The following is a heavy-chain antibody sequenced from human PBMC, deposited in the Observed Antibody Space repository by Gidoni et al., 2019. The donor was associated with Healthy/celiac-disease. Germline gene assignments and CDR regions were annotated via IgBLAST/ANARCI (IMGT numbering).Heavy chain of an antibody. CDR3: ARDRYSSSWTFDP. CDR1: GGAISSGVYY. V-gene: IGHV4-31*03. D-gene: IGHD6-13*01. CDR2: IYDSWST. J-gene: IGHJ5*02. Sequence: QVQLQESGPGLAKPSQTLSLTCTVSGGAISSGVYYWSCIRQHPGKGLEWIGYIYDSWSTYYNPSLKSRVTISVATSKHQFSLKLSSVTAADTAVYYCARDRYSSSWTFDPWGQGTLVTVSS.